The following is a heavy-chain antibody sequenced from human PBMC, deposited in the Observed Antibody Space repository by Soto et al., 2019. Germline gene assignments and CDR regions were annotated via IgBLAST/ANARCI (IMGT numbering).Heavy chain of an antibody. V-gene: IGHV3-33*01. CDR1: GFTFSSYG. J-gene: IGHJ4*02. Sequence: GGSLRLSCAASGFTFSSYGMHWVRQAPGKGLEWVAVIWYDGSNKYYADSVKGRFTISRDNSKNTLYLQMNSLRAEDTAVYYCARAEQLVYPYYFDYWGQGTLVTVSS. D-gene: IGHD6-6*01. CDR2: IWYDGSNK. CDR3: ARAEQLVYPYYFDY.